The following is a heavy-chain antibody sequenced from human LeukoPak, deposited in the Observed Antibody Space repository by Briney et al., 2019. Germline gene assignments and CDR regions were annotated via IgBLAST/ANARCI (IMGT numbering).Heavy chain of an antibody. V-gene: IGHV1-46*01. CDR1: GYTFTSNY. CDR2: ISPSGGTT. D-gene: IGHD2-15*01. Sequence: ASVKVSCKAFGYTFTSNYMHWVRQAPGQGLEWMGVISPSGGTTTYAQKFQGRVTLTRDMSTSTDYMELSSLRSEDTAVYYCAREKSVRTEAWWFTPWGEGTLVTVSS. CDR3: AREKSVRTEAWWFTP. J-gene: IGHJ5*02.